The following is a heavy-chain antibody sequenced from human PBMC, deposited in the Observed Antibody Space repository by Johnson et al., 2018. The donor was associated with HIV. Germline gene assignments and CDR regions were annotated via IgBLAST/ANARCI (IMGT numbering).Heavy chain of an antibody. CDR1: AFTFRSYS. D-gene: IGHD1-1*01. V-gene: IGHV3-30-3*01. J-gene: IGHJ3*02. CDR2: ISYDGSNK. Sequence: QVQLVESGGGVVQPGRSLRLSCAASAFTFRSYSMHWVRQAPGKGLEWVAVISYDGSNKYYAASVKGRFTISRDNSKNTLYLQMNSLRAEDTAVYYCAKDLMYNWNDVGAFDIWGQGTMVTVSS. CDR3: AKDLMYNWNDVGAFDI.